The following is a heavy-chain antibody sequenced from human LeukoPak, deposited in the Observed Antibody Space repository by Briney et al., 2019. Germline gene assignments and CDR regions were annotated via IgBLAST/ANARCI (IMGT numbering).Heavy chain of an antibody. D-gene: IGHD1-26*01. CDR2: ISSSSNTK. CDR1: GFTFSSYS. Sequence: QPGGSLRLSCAASGFTFSSYSMSWVRQAPGKGLEWVSFISSSSNTKYNADSVRGRFTVSRDNAKNSLYLQMNSLRDEDTAVYYCARDPGYSRPSSYGYFDHWGQGTLATVSS. J-gene: IGHJ4*02. CDR3: ARDPGYSRPSSYGYFDH. V-gene: IGHV3-48*02.